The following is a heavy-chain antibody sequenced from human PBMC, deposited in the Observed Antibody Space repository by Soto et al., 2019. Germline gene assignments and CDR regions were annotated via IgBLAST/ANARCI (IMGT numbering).Heavy chain of an antibody. D-gene: IGHD1-26*01. CDR1: GFTFSEVA. CDR2: ISGGGDAT. CDR3: VKKIAGTTTSGAYWSFDL. J-gene: IGHJ2*01. Sequence: EVQLLESGGGLVQPGGSLTLSCAASGFTFSEVAMNWVRQAPGKGLEWVSGISGGGDATFYADSVKGRFTISRVQSKNTVYLQMNGLRADDTAVYYCVKKIAGTTTSGAYWSFDLWGRGTLVTVSS. V-gene: IGHV3-23*01.